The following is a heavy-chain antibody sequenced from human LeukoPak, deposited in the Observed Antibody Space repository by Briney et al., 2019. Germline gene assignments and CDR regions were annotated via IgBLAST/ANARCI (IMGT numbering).Heavy chain of an antibody. CDR1: GGPISSSNW. D-gene: IGHD6-19*01. CDR2: IYHSGST. V-gene: IGHV4-4*02. Sequence: PSETLSLTCAVSGGPISSSNWWSWVRQPPGKGLEWIGEIYHSGSTNYNPSLKSRVTISVDTSKNQFSLKLNSVTAADTAVYYCARIGYSSGLRVFDPWGQGTLVTVSS. CDR3: ARIGYSSGLRVFDP. J-gene: IGHJ5*02.